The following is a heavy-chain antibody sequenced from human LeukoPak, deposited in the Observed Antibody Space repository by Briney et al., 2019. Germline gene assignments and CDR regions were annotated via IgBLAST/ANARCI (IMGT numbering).Heavy chain of an antibody. D-gene: IGHD4-17*01. J-gene: IGHJ4*02. CDR3: ARVSPNTVTTLQYFDY. CDR1: GYTFTSYD. Sequence: ASVKVSCKASGYTFTSYDINWVRQATGQGPEWMGWMNPNSGNTGYAQKFQGRVTMTRNTSISTAYMELSSLRSEDTAVYYCARVSPNTVTTLQYFDYWGQGTLVTVSS. CDR2: MNPNSGNT. V-gene: IGHV1-8*01.